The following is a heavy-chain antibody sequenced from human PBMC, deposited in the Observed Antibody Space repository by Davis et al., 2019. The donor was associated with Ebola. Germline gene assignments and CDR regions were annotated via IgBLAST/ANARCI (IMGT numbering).Heavy chain of an antibody. CDR2: IYTGGRT. Sequence: GESLKISCAASGFRVSGPYMSWVRQAPGKGLEWVSVIYTGGRTYYSDSVKGRFTISRDNSKNTIYLQMSSLRAEDTAVYYCARHYVYDYYMGLDVWGQGTTVIVSS. CDR3: ARHYVYDYYMGLDV. CDR1: GFRVSGPY. D-gene: IGHD3-10*02. J-gene: IGHJ6*02. V-gene: IGHV3-66*04.